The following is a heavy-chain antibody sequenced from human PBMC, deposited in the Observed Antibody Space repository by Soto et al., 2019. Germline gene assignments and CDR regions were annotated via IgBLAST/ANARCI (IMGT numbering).Heavy chain of an antibody. CDR3: ASGHLHSSTWSGCRLRSSSMDA. Sequence: QVQLLESGRGVVQPGRSLRLSCAASGFTFSNFGIHGVRQTPGTGLAGVASMSDDGLKEFYADFVKGCFTISRDDSKRNVSLQMNNLSPEDTALYYCASGHLHSSTWSGCRLRSSSMDAWGQGTTVTVSS. V-gene: IGHV3-30*03. CDR2: MSDDGLKE. D-gene: IGHD6-13*01. J-gene: IGHJ6*02. CDR1: GFTFSNFG.